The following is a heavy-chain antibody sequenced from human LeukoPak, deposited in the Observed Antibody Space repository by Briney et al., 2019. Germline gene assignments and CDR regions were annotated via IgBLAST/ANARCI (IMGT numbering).Heavy chain of an antibody. CDR1: GFTFDDYA. CDR3: ARGKIYDSSGYYSLGFDP. V-gene: IGHV3-9*01. J-gene: IGHJ5*02. D-gene: IGHD3-22*01. Sequence: GRSLRLSCAASGFTFDDYAMHWVRQAPGKGLEWVSGISWNSGSKGYADSVKGRFIISRDKAKNSLYLQMNSLRAEDTAVYYCARGKIYDSSGYYSLGFDPWGQGTLVTVSS. CDR2: ISWNSGSK.